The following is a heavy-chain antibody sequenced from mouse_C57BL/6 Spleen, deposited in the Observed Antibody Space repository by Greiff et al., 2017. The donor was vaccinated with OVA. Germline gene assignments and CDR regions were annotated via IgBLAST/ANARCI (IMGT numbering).Heavy chain of an antibody. D-gene: IGHD2-2*01. CDR1: GYTFTSYW. V-gene: IGHV1-52*01. J-gene: IGHJ3*01. CDR3: ARLADYGYDWFAY. Sequence: QVHVKQPGAELVRPGSSVKLSCKASGYTFTSYWMHWVKQRPIQGLEWIGNIDPSDSETHYNQKFKDKATLTVDKSSSTAYMQLSSLTSEDSAVYYCARLADYGYDWFAYWGQGTLVTVSA. CDR2: IDPSDSET.